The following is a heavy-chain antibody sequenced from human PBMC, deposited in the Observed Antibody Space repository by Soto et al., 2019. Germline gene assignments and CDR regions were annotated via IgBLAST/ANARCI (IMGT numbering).Heavy chain of an antibody. CDR3: ARLGTTGGLDV. Sequence: QVQLVESGGGVVQPGTSLRLSCVGSGFTFRRYVIHWVRQAPDKGLEWVALTSYDGSNNFYGDSVKGRFTISRHNSRNTVELQMDSLRFEDTALYYCARLGTTGGLDVWGQGTLVSVSS. D-gene: IGHD3-16*01. V-gene: IGHV3-33*05. CDR2: TSYDGSNN. CDR1: GFTFRRYV. J-gene: IGHJ4*02.